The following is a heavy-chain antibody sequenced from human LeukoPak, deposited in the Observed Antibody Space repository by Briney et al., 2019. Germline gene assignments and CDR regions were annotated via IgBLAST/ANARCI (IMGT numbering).Heavy chain of an antibody. V-gene: IGHV3-9*01. CDR1: GFTFDDYA. CDR2: INWNSDSI. D-gene: IGHD4-17*01. CDR3: AKGIYGGTTSLFDY. Sequence: GGSLRLSCAVSGFTFDDYAMHWVRQVPGKGLEWVSGINWNSDSIGYADSVKGRFTISRDNAKNSLYLQMNSLRAEDTALYYCAKGIYGGTTSLFDYWGQGTLVTVSS. J-gene: IGHJ4*02.